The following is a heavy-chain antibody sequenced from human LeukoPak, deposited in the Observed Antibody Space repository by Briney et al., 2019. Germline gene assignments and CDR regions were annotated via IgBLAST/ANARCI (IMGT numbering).Heavy chain of an antibody. CDR2: ISSYNGNT. Sequence: ASVKVSSKASGYTFTTYGISWVRQAPGRGLEWMGWISSYNGNTNYAQKLQGRVTMTTDTSTSTAYMELRSLISDDTAVYYCARASQLELGVHFDYWGQGTLVTVSS. CDR1: GYTFTTYG. V-gene: IGHV1-18*01. CDR3: ARASQLELGVHFDY. J-gene: IGHJ4*02. D-gene: IGHD1-7*01.